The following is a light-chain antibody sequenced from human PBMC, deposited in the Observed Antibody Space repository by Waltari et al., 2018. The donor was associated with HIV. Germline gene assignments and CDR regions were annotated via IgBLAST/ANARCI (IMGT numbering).Light chain of an antibody. J-gene: IGLJ2*01. CDR2: EVS. CDR1: SSDVGGYNL. V-gene: IGLV2-23*02. CDR3: CAYAGSTTYVI. Sequence: QSALTQPASVSGSPGQSITISCTGASSDVGGYNLLSWYQQHPGKAPKLRIYEVSKRPSGVSNRFSGSKSGNTASLTISGLQAEDEADYYCCAYAGSTTYVIFGGGTKLTVL.